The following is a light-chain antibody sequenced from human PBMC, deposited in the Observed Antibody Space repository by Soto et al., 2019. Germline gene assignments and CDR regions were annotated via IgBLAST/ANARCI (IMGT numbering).Light chain of an antibody. CDR1: QGISNF. CDR3: QKYSSVIT. J-gene: IGKJ5*01. V-gene: IGKV1-27*01. CDR2: AAS. Sequence: DIQMTQSPSSLSASVGDRVTITCRASQGISNFLAWYQQKPGKVPKLLISAASTLQSGVPSRFSGSGSGTDFTLTINSLQPEDVATYYCQKYSSVITFGQGTRLE.